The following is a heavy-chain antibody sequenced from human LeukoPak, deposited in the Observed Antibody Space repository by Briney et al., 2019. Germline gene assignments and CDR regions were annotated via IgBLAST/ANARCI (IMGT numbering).Heavy chain of an antibody. Sequence: GGSLRLSCAASGFTFSDHYMDWVRQAPGKGLEGVGRTRNKANSYTTEYAASVKGRFTISRDDSKNSLYLQMNSLKTEDTAVYYCARRMDYYYGSGSPEYYFDYWGQGTLVTVSS. J-gene: IGHJ4*02. CDR2: TRNKANSYTT. D-gene: IGHD3-10*01. CDR3: ARRMDYYYGSGSPEYYFDY. CDR1: GFTFSDHY. V-gene: IGHV3-72*01.